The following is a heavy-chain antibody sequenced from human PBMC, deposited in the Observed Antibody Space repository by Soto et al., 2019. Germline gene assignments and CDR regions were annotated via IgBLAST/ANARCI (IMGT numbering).Heavy chain of an antibody. Sequence: EMHLVESGGGLVQPGRSLRLSCAASGFTFEDYAMHWVRQAPGKGLEWVSGISWNSGNITYADSVKGRFTISRDNAKNPLSLPMNSRRLEDTALYSCAKMVTSDSTVYYLGGFHCWGQGTLVTVSS. CDR1: GFTFEDYA. D-gene: IGHD3-9*01. J-gene: IGHJ4*02. CDR3: AKMVTSDSTVYYLGGFHC. V-gene: IGHV3-9*01. CDR2: ISWNSGNI.